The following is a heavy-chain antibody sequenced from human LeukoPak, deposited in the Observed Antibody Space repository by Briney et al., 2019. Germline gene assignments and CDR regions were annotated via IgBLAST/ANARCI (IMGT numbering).Heavy chain of an antibody. J-gene: IGHJ4*02. CDR1: GGSITGYY. D-gene: IGHD6-19*01. CDR2: IYYSGST. V-gene: IGHV4-59*12. CDR3: ARDSSGWYYFDY. Sequence: SETLSLTCTVSGGSITGYYWNWIRQPPGKGLEWIGYIYYSGSTNYNPSLKSRVTTSVDMSKNQFSLKLSSVTAADTAVYYCARDSSGWYYFDYWGQGTLVTVSS.